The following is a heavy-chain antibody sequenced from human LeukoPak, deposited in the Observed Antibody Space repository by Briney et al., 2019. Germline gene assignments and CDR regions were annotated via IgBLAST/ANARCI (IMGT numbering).Heavy chain of an antibody. Sequence: SETLSLTCAVYGGSFSGYYWSWIRQPPGKGLEWIGEINHSGSTNYNPSLKSRVTISVDTSKNQFSLKLSSVTAADTAVYYCAREGDSSGWYLGWRNYYGMDVWGQGTTVTVSS. D-gene: IGHD6-19*01. J-gene: IGHJ6*02. CDR3: AREGDSSGWYLGWRNYYGMDV. CDR2: INHSGST. CDR1: GGSFSGYY. V-gene: IGHV4-34*01.